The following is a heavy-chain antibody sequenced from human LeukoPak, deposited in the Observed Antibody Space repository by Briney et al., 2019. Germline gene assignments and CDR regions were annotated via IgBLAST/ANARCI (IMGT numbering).Heavy chain of an antibody. CDR2: IYYSGST. J-gene: IGHJ4*02. CDR3: VRGGGIAAAGTGKFDF. Sequence: SETLSLTCTVSGGSISSYYWSWIRQPPGKGLEWIGYIYYSGSTNYNPSLKSRVTISVDTSKNHFYLKLSLVTTADTAVDYGVRGGGIAAAGTGKFDFWGQGTLVTVSS. D-gene: IGHD6-13*01. V-gene: IGHV4-59*12. CDR1: GGSISSYY.